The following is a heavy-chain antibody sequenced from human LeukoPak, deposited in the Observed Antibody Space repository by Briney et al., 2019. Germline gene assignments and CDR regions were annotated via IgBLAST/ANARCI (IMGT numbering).Heavy chain of an antibody. J-gene: IGHJ4*02. Sequence: GGSLRLSCAASGFTFSSYAMHWVRQAPGKGLEYVSAISGNGGSTYYANSVKGRFTISRDNSKNTLYLQMGSLRAEDMAVYYRARRSFGGDYDYWGQGTLVTVSS. CDR3: ARRSFGGDYDY. CDR2: ISGNGGST. CDR1: GFTFSSYA. D-gene: IGHD2-21*01. V-gene: IGHV3-64*01.